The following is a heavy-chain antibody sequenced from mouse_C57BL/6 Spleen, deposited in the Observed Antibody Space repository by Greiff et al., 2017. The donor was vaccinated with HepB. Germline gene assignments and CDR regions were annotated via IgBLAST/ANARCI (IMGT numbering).Heavy chain of an antibody. CDR2: ISSGGSYT. J-gene: IGHJ2*01. CDR3: ARQELPYYFYY. D-gene: IGHD2-12*01. CDR1: GFTFSSYG. Sequence: EVKLVESGGDLVKPGGSLKLSCAASGFTFSSYGMSWVRQTPDKRLEWVATISSGGSYTYYPDIVKGRFTISRDHAKTTLYLQMSSLKSDDTAMYYGARQELPYYFYYWGQGTTLTVSS. V-gene: IGHV5-6*01.